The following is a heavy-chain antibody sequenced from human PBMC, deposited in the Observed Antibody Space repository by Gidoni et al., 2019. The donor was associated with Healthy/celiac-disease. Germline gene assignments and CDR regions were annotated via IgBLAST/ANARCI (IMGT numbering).Heavy chain of an antibody. D-gene: IGHD6-19*01. J-gene: IGHJ3*02. CDR1: GFTFSSYS. CDR2: ISSSSSYI. V-gene: IGHV3-21*01. Sequence: EVQLVESGGGLVKPGGSLRLSCAASGFTFSSYSMNWVRQAPGKGLEWVSSISSSSSYIYYADSVKGRFTISRDNAKNSLYLQMNSLRAEDTAVYYCARGCSSGWYECRAFDIWGQGTMVTVSS. CDR3: ARGCSSGWYECRAFDI.